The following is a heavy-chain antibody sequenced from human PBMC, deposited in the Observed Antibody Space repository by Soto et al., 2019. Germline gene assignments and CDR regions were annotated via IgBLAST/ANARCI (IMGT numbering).Heavy chain of an antibody. Sequence: GGSLRLACAASGFTFSDAWMNWVRQAPGKGLEWVGRIKSKTDGGTTDYGAPVKGRFTISRDDSKSMLYLQMNSLKTEDTAVYYCTTWSHYYVMDGWGQRTTVTVSS. V-gene: IGHV3-15*07. CDR1: GFTFSDAW. D-gene: IGHD1-1*01. J-gene: IGHJ6*02. CDR3: TTWSHYYVMDG. CDR2: IKSKTDGGTT.